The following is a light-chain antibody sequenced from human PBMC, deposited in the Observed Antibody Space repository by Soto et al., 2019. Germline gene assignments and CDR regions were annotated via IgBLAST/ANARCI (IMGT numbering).Light chain of an antibody. CDR2: EGS. CDR1: SSDVGSYNI. CDR3: CSYAGSSTLVV. J-gene: IGLJ2*01. V-gene: IGLV2-23*01. Sequence: QSVLTQPASVSGSPGQSITISCTGTSSDVGSYNIVSWYQQHPGKAPKLMIYEGSKRPSGVSNRFSGSKSGNTASLTSSGLQAEDYADYYCCSYAGSSTLVVFGGGTKLTVL.